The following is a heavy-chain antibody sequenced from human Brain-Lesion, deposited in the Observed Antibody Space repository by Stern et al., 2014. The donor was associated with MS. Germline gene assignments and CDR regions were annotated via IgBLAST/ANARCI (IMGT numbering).Heavy chain of an antibody. D-gene: IGHD3-22*01. CDR3: TKDSGYFSGLFDS. CDR1: GFSFDDFA. CDR2: VNWNSGSL. Sequence: EVQLVESGGGLVQPGRSLRLSCAASGFSFDDFAMHWVRQAPGQGLERVSGVNWNSGSLAYADSVKGRFSISRDSAKNSLFLQMNSLRPEDTALYYCTKDSGYFSGLFDSWGQGTLVTVSS. J-gene: IGHJ4*02. V-gene: IGHV3-9*01.